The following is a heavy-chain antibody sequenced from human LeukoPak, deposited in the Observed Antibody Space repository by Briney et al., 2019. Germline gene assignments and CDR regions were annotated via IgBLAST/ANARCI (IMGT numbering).Heavy chain of an antibody. CDR1: GFTFSSYW. J-gene: IGHJ3*02. CDR3: ARVRGSGYDAFDI. V-gene: IGHV3-7*01. D-gene: IGHD6-19*01. Sequence: QPGGSLRLSWAASGFTFSSYWMSWVRQAPGKGLEWVANIKQDGSEKYYVDSVKGRFTISRDNAKNSLYLQMNSLRAEDTAVYYCARVRGSGYDAFDIWGQGTMVTVSS. CDR2: IKQDGSEK.